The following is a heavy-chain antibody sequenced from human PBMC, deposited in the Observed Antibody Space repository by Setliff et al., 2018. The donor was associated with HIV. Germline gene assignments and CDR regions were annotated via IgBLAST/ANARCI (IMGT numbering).Heavy chain of an antibody. D-gene: IGHD3-10*01. J-gene: IGHJ4*02. CDR2: SGNGGII. Sequence: GGSLRLSCEASGFPFSAYAFSWVRQAPGKGLEWVSISGNGGIIVYTDSVKGRFTMSGDDSKNTLFLVLTSLRPEDTAVYYCAKQVSGYFDYWGQGALVTVSS. CDR1: GFPFSAYA. V-gene: IGHV3-23*01. CDR3: AKQVSGYFDY.